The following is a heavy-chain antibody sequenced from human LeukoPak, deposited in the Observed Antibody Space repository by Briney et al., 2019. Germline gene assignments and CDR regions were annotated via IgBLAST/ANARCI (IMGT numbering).Heavy chain of an antibody. CDR2: ISYDGNNK. CDR3: SGGDYGGFYFDY. Sequence: GGSLRLSCAASGFIFSSYAMHWVRQAPGKGLEWVAVISYDGNNKYYADSVKGRFTISRDNSKNTLYLQMNSLRAEDTAVYYCSGGDYGGFYFDYWGQGTLVTVSS. J-gene: IGHJ4*02. CDR1: GFIFSSYA. D-gene: IGHD4-23*01. V-gene: IGHV3-30*14.